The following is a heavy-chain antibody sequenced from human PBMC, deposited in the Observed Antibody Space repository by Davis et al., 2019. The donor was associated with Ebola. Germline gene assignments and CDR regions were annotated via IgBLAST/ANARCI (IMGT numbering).Heavy chain of an antibody. CDR1: GFTFTTFW. D-gene: IGHD6-19*01. CDR3: AGGSGWIHDY. J-gene: IGHJ4*02. V-gene: IGHV3-7*01. Sequence: GESLKIPCTASGFTFTTFWMNRVRQAPGKGLEWVANINQDGSVKNYVDSVKGRFAISRDNTKNSVYLQVNSLRAEDTAVYSCAGGSGWIHDYWGQGTLVTVSS. CDR2: INQDGSVK.